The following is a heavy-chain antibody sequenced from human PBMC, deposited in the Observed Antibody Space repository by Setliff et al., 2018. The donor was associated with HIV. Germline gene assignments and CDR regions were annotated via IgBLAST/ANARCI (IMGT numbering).Heavy chain of an antibody. CDR2: IRTNNYRGTT. CDR1: GFTFGEYP. J-gene: IGHJ5*02. V-gene: IGHV3-49*03. D-gene: IGHD1-1*01. CDR3: SRGGRTTDEYVWFDP. Sequence: PGGSLRLSCATSGFTFGEYPMGWFRQAPGKGLEWVSFIRTNNYRGTTEYAESVEGRFTISRDDSRGVAYLQMNSLKSEDTAVYYCSRGGRTTDEYVWFDPWGQGTQVTVSS.